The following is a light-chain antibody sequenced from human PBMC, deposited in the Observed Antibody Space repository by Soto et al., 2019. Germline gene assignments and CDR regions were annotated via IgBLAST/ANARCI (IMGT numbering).Light chain of an antibody. Sequence: DIQMTQSPSSLSASVGDRVTITCRASQSISTYLNWYQQKLGKAPKLLIDAASSLQSGVPSRFSGSGSRTDFTLTISSLQPEDFATYYCQQTYSTPLTFGGGTQVQI. V-gene: IGKV1-39*01. CDR2: AAS. CDR3: QQTYSTPLT. J-gene: IGKJ4*01. CDR1: QSISTY.